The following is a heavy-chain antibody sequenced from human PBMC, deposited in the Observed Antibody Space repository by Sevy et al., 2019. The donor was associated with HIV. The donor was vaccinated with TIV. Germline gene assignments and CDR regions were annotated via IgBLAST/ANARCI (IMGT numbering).Heavy chain of an antibody. CDR2: VIPISDTL. V-gene: IGHV1-69*13. Sequence: ASVKVSCKASGGTFSTYGFSWVRQATRQGLEWMGRVIPISDTLSYAEEFQGRLTITADESTNTAYMELRSLTSEDTAVYYCARDPNYYGSERAGNAFDVWGQGTMVTVSS. CDR3: ARDPNYYGSERAGNAFDV. J-gene: IGHJ3*01. CDR1: GGTFSTYG. D-gene: IGHD3-10*01.